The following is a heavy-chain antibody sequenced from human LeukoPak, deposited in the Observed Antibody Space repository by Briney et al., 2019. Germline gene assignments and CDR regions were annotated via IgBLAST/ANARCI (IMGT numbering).Heavy chain of an antibody. V-gene: IGHV1-2*02. CDR3: ARDRGARIAAAGRGQGYNWFDP. J-gene: IGHJ5*02. D-gene: IGHD6-13*01. Sequence: GASVKVSCKASGGTFSSYAISWVRQAPGQGLEWMGWINPNSGGTNYAQKFQGRVTMTRDTSISTAYMELSRLRSDDTAVYYCARDRGARIAAAGRGQGYNWFDPWGQGTLVTVSS. CDR2: INPNSGGT. CDR1: GGTFSSYA.